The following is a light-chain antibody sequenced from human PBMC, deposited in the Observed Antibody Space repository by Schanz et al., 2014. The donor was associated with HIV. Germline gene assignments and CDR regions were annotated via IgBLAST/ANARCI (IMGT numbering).Light chain of an antibody. Sequence: EIVLTQSPGTLSLSPGERATVSCRASQSVRTSYLAWYQQKPGQAPRLLIYATSFRATGIPDRFSGSGSGTDFTLTISRLEPEDFAVYYCQHYGDSRGTFGGGTKVDFK. CDR2: ATS. V-gene: IGKV3-20*01. CDR1: QSVRTSY. J-gene: IGKJ4*01. CDR3: QHYGDSRGT.